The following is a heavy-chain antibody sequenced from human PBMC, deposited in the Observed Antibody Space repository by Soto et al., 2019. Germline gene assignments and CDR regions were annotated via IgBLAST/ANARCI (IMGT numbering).Heavy chain of an antibody. V-gene: IGHV1-69*06. J-gene: IGHJ5*02. Sequence: SVKVFGKTSGGTFSSDAISWVRKAHGQELRWRGGIIPIFDTANYAQKFQGRVTMTADNATRAAYMELSSLGSEDTAVYYCAGVGLANGDYSNYVGWFDPWGQGTLVTVSS. D-gene: IGHD4-4*01. CDR1: GGTFSSDA. CDR2: IIPIFDTA. CDR3: AGVGLANGDYSNYVGWFDP.